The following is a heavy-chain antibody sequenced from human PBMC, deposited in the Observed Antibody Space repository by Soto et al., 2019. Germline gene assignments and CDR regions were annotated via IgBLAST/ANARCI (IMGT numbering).Heavy chain of an antibody. J-gene: IGHJ5*02. CDR3: AMSLWFGNTPNWFDP. V-gene: IGHV4-30-2*01. D-gene: IGHD3-10*01. CDR1: GGSISSGGYS. Sequence: SETLSLTCAVSGGSISSGGYSWSWIRQPPGKGLEWIGYIYHSGSIYYNPSLKSRVTISVDRSKNQFSLKLSSVTAADTAVYYCAMSLWFGNTPNWFDPWGQGTLVTVSS. CDR2: IYHSGSI.